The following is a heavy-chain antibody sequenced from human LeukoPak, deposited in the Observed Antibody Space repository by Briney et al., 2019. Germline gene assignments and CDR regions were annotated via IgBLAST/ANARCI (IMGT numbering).Heavy chain of an antibody. D-gene: IGHD6-19*01. Sequence: PGGSLRLSCAASGFTFSSYSMNWVRQAPGKGLEWVSYISSSSTIYYADSVKGRFTISRDNAKNSLYLQMNSLRAEDTAVYYCARDTWVAVAGLFDYWGQGTLVTVSS. V-gene: IGHV3-48*01. CDR1: GFTFSSYS. CDR3: ARDTWVAVAGLFDY. J-gene: IGHJ4*02. CDR2: ISSSSTI.